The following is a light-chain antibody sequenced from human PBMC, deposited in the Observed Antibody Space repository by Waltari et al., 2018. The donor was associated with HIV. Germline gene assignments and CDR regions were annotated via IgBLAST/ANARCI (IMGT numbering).Light chain of an antibody. CDR3: QQRSNWPPLT. CDR1: QSIGTS. V-gene: IGKV3-11*01. J-gene: IGKJ4*01. CDR2: GAS. Sequence: EIVLTQSPATLSVSPGDRATLSCRASQSIGTSLAWYQQKPGQAPSLIIYGASRGAIGIPARFSGSGSGTDFTLTISNVEPEDFAVYYCQQRSNWPPLTFGGGTKVEIK.